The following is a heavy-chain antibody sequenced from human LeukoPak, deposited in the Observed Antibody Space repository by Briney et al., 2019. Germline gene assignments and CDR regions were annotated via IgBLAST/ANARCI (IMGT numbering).Heavy chain of an antibody. CDR3: AREQSEAGRPYLDY. D-gene: IGHD6-19*01. V-gene: IGHV1-2*06. Sequence: GASVKVSCKASGYTFTAYYIHWLRQAPGQGLEWMGRINPNSGGSNYAQNFQGRVTMTRDTSISTAYMELSRLTSDDTAVYYCAREQSEAGRPYLDYWGQGTLVTVSS. CDR1: GYTFTAYY. J-gene: IGHJ4*02. CDR2: INPNSGGS.